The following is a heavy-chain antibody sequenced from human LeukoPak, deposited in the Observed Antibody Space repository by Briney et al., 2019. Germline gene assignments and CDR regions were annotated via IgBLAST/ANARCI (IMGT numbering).Heavy chain of an antibody. J-gene: IGHJ4*02. CDR2: ISAYNGNT. Sequence: GASVKVSCKASGYTFTSYGISWVRQAPGQGLEWMGWISAYNGNTNYAQKLQGRVTMTTDTSTSTAYMELRSLRSDDTAVYYCVRQAHLGYCSSTSCPSDYWGQGTLVTVSS. V-gene: IGHV1-18*01. CDR1: GYTFTSYG. D-gene: IGHD2-2*01. CDR3: VRQAHLGYCSSTSCPSDY.